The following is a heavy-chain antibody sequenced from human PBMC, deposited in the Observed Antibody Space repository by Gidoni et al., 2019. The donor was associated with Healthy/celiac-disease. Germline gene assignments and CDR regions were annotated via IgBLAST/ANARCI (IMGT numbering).Heavy chain of an antibody. Sequence: QVQLVESGGGVVQPGRSLRLSCAASGFTFSSYAMHWVRQAPGKGLEWVAVISYDGSNKYYADSVKGRFTISRDNSKNTLYLQMNSLRAEDTAVYYCARDGDDYGDLINRGGAFDIWGQGTMVTVSS. CDR1: GFTFSSYA. CDR3: ARDGDDYGDLINRGGAFDI. V-gene: IGHV3-30*04. D-gene: IGHD4-17*01. CDR2: ISYDGSNK. J-gene: IGHJ3*02.